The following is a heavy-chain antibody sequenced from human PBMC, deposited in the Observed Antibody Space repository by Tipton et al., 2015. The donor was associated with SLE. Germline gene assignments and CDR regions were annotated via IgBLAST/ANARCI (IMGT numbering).Heavy chain of an antibody. V-gene: IGHV3-33*01. CDR2: IWYDGSNK. Sequence: SLRLSCAASGFTFSSYGMHWVRQAPIKGLEWVAVIWYDGSNKYYADSVKGRFTISRDNSKNTLYLQMNSLRAEDTAVYYCARDRLYYDFWSGYTFDYWGQGTLVTVSS. CDR1: GFTFSSYG. D-gene: IGHD3-3*01. CDR3: ARDRLYYDFWSGYTFDY. J-gene: IGHJ4*02.